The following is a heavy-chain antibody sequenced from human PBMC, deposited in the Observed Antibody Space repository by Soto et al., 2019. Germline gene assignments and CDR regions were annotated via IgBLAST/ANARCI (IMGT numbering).Heavy chain of an antibody. CDR2: VDYTGSA. Sequence: QLQLQESGPGLVKPSETLSLTCSVSGDSLSSSYYYWGWIRQPPGERLEWIASVDYTGSAYYSPAGGGGVGRGGGGGGKGVARGVGAVSAADTAVYYCARQGINRGFGPGAFDIWGQRTTVIVSS. CDR1: GDSLSSSYYY. CDR3: ARQGINRGFGPGAFDI. J-gene: IGHJ3*02. D-gene: IGHD1-20*01. V-gene: IGHV4-39*01.